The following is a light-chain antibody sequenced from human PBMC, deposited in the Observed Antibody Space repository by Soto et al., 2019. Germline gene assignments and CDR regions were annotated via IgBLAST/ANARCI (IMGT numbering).Light chain of an antibody. J-gene: IGKJ2*01. Sequence: DIQMTQSPSTLSASVGDRVTITCRASQSISSWLAWYQQKPGKAPKLLIYKASSLRSGAPSRFSGSGSGTEFTITIRSLQPDDFATYYCQKYYTYWYTFGQGTKLEIK. CDR1: QSISSW. CDR3: QKYYTYWYT. V-gene: IGKV1-5*03. CDR2: KAS.